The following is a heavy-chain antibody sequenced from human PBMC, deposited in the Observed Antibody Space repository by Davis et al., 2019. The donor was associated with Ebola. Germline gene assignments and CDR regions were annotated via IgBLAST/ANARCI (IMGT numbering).Heavy chain of an antibody. J-gene: IGHJ5*02. Sequence: MPGGSLRLSCAVYGGSFSGYYWSWIRQPPGKGLEWIGSIYHSGSTYYNPSLKSRVAISVDTSKNQFSLRLSSVSAADTAVYYCATLDYYDRPNTWGQGTLVTVSS. CDR1: GGSFSGYY. CDR2: IYHSGST. V-gene: IGHV4-34*01. D-gene: IGHD3-22*01. CDR3: ATLDYYDRPNT.